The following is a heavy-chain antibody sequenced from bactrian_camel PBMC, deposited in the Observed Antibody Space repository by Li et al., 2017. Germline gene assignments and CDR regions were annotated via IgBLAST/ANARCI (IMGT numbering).Heavy chain of an antibody. D-gene: IGHD5*01. CDR2: IDNDGST. J-gene: IGHJ4*01. V-gene: IGHV3S53*01. CDR3: VRVAARLWVGFPQLAD. Sequence: VQLVESGGGSVQAGGSLRLSCAASGYGASRYCMGWFRQAPGKEREGVAGIDNDGSTSYAGSVEGRFTISKDNVKNRLYLQMNSLEPEDTAVYYCVRVAARLWVGFPQLADWGQGTQVTVS. CDR1: GYGASRYC.